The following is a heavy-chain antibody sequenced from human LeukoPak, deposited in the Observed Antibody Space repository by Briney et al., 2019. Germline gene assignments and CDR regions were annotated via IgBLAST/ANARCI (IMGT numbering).Heavy chain of an antibody. Sequence: SETLSLTCTVSGGSISSYYWSWIRQPPGKGLEWIGYIYYSGSTNYNPSLKSRVTISVDTSKHQFSLKLSSVTAADTAVYYCARSSSGYLRYYFDYWGQGTLVTVSS. CDR2: IYYSGST. V-gene: IGHV4-59*01. CDR3: ARSSSGYLRYYFDY. D-gene: IGHD3-22*01. J-gene: IGHJ4*02. CDR1: GGSISSYY.